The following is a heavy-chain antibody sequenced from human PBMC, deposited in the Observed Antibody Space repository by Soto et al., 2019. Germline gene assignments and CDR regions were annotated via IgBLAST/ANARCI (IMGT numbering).Heavy chain of an antibody. D-gene: IGHD3-10*01. V-gene: IGHV3-53*01. CDR1: GFTVSSHY. Sequence: EVQLVESGGGLIQPGGSLRLSCAASGFTVSSHYMSWVRQAPGKGLEWVSVIYSGGSTYYADSVKGRFTISRDNAKNTLYLQMNSLRAEDTAVYYCARDQVTMVRGVIIRYFDYWGQGTLVTVSS. J-gene: IGHJ4*02. CDR2: IYSGGST. CDR3: ARDQVTMVRGVIIRYFDY.